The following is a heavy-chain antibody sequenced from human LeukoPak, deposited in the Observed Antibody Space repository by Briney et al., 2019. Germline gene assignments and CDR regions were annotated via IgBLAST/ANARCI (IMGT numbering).Heavy chain of an antibody. CDR2: ISSSGSTI. V-gene: IGHV3-11*01. Sequence: PGGSLRLSCAASGFTFSDYYMSWIRQAPGKGLEWVSYISSSGSTIYYADSVKGRFTISRDNAKNPLYLQMNSLRAEDTAVYYCAREFRHNWNEKNWFDPWGQGTLVTVSS. D-gene: IGHD1-1*01. CDR1: GFTFSDYY. CDR3: AREFRHNWNEKNWFDP. J-gene: IGHJ5*02.